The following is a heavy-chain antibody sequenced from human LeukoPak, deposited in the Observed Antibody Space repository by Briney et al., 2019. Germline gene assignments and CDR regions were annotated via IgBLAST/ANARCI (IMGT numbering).Heavy chain of an antibody. D-gene: IGHD7-27*01. Sequence: PGGSLRHSCAASGFTFSRYTMNWVRQAPGKGLEWVSHIGTGTSTVGYADSIKGRFTISRDNAKNSDDLQMSSLRVDDSAVYYCVRDKDWGFDPWGQGTLVTVSS. V-gene: IGHV3-48*01. CDR3: VRDKDWGFDP. CDR2: IGTGTSTV. J-gene: IGHJ5*02. CDR1: GFTFSRYT.